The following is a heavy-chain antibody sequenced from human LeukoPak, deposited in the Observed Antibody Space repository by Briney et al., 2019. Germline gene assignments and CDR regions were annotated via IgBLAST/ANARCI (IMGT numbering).Heavy chain of an antibody. D-gene: IGHD3-22*01. V-gene: IGHV3-15*01. CDR1: GFTFNSAW. J-gene: IGHJ4*02. CDR2: IKGKTAAGAP. CDR3: ATDREGDPSAYYLV. Sequence: GGSLRLSCAASGFTFNSAWMSWVRQAPGKGLEWVGRIKGKTAAGAPDYVASVKGRFTISRDNSKNTLFLQMNSLRAEDSAVYYCATDREGDPSAYYLVGGQGTLITVSS.